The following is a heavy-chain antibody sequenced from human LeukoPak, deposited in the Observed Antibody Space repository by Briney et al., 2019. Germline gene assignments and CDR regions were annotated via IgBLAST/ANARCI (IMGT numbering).Heavy chain of an antibody. CDR3: ARDLRITMVRGVSPPVGY. Sequence: ASVKVSCKASGYTFTSYGISWVRQAPGQGLGWMGWISAYNGNTNYAQKLQGRVTMTTDTSTSTAYMELRSLRSDDTAVYYCARDLRITMVRGVSPPVGYWGQGTLVTVSS. D-gene: IGHD3-10*01. J-gene: IGHJ4*02. CDR2: ISAYNGNT. CDR1: GYTFTSYG. V-gene: IGHV1-18*01.